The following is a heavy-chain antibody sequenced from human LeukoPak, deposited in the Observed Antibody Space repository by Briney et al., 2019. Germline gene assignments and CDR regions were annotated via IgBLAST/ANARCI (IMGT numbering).Heavy chain of an antibody. Sequence: GGSLRLSCAASGFTFKSYDMHWVRQAAGEGLEWVSAIGTAGDTYYPGSVKGRFTISRENAKNSLYLQMNSLRAGDTAVYYCASGGRGSSWFDNWGQGTLVTVSS. J-gene: IGHJ4*02. CDR3: ASGGRGSSWFDN. D-gene: IGHD6-13*01. CDR1: GFTFKSYD. V-gene: IGHV3-13*01. CDR2: IGTAGDT.